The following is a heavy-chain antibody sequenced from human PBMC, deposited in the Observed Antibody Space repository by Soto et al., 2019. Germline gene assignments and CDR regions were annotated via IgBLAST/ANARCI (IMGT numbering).Heavy chain of an antibody. J-gene: IGHJ5*02. D-gene: IGHD2-21*02. CDR3: ARQIHIVVVTAIPWFDP. Sequence: QLQLQESGPGLVKPSETLSLTCTVSGGSISSSSYYWGWIRQPPGKGLEGIGSIYYSGSTYYNPSLKSRVTISVDTSKNQFSLKLSSVTAADTAVYYCARQIHIVVVTAIPWFDPWGQGTLVTVSS. CDR2: IYYSGST. V-gene: IGHV4-39*01. CDR1: GGSISSSSYY.